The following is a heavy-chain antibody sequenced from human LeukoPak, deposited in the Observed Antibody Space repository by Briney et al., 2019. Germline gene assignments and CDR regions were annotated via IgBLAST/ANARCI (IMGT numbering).Heavy chain of an antibody. Sequence: PSETLSLTCTVSGGSISSYYWSWIRQPPGKGLEWIGYIYYSGSTNYNPSLKSRVTISVDTSKNQFSLKLSSVTAADTAVYYCARDSRSSYYDSSGYPVWGQGTLVTVSS. V-gene: IGHV4-59*01. D-gene: IGHD3-22*01. CDR3: ARDSRSSYYDSSGYPV. CDR2: IYYSGST. CDR1: GGSISSYY. J-gene: IGHJ4*02.